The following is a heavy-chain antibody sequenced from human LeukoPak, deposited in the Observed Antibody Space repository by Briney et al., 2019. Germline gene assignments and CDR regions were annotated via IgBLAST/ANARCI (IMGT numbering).Heavy chain of an antibody. CDR1: GFTFSSYA. J-gene: IGHJ4*02. CDR2: ISGSSGST. V-gene: IGHV3-23*01. Sequence: GSLRLSCAASGFTFSSYAMSWVRQAPGKGLEWVSAISGSSGSTYYADSVKGRFTISRDNSKNTLYLQMNSLRAEDTAVYYCAKNYGKLSTMVRGVILRPFDYWGQGTLVTVSS. D-gene: IGHD3-10*01. CDR3: AKNYGKLSTMVRGVILRPFDY.